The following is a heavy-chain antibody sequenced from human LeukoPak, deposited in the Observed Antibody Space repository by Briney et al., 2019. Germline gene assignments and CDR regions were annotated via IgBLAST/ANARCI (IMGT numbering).Heavy chain of an antibody. CDR2: ISAYNGNT. Sequence: VASVKVSCKASGYTFTSYGISWVRQAPGQGLEWMGWISAYNGNTNYAQKLQGRVTMTTDTSTSTAYMELRSLRSDDTAVYYCARYQYDFWSGYSDYWGQGTLVTVSS. CDR1: GYTFTSYG. CDR3: ARYQYDFWSGYSDY. V-gene: IGHV1-18*01. J-gene: IGHJ4*02. D-gene: IGHD3-3*01.